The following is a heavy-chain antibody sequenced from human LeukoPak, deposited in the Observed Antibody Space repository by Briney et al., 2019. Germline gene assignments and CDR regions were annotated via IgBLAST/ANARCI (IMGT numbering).Heavy chain of an antibody. CDR2: IYYSGST. CDR1: GGSISSYY. Sequence: SETLSLTCTVSGGSISSYYWSWIRQPPGKGLEWIGSIYYSGSTYYNPSLKSRVTISVDTSKNQFSLKLSSVTAADTAVYYCARRAQGSYDRWGQGTLVTVSS. J-gene: IGHJ5*02. CDR3: ARRAQGSYDR. D-gene: IGHD2-15*01. V-gene: IGHV4-59*05.